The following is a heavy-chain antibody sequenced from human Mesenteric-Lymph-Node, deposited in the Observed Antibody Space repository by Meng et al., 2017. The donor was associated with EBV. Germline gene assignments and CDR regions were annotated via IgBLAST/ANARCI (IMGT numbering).Heavy chain of an antibody. V-gene: IGHV3-21*01. CDR2: ISSSSSYI. D-gene: IGHD4-17*01. Sequence: VQLVEAGGGLVKPGGSLRLSCAASGFSISTDGMNWVRQAPGKGLEWVSSISSSSSYIYYADSVKGRFTISRDNAKNSLYLQMNSLRAEDTAVYYCARTTTVTSIDYWGQGTLVTVSS. CDR3: ARTTTVTSIDY. CDR1: GFSISTDG. J-gene: IGHJ4*02.